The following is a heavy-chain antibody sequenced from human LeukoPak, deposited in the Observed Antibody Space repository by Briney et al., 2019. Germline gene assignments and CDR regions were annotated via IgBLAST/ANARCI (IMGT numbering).Heavy chain of an antibody. V-gene: IGHV1-8*02. J-gene: IGHJ4*02. Sequence: ASVKVSCKASGYTFNNHYMYWVRQATGQGLEWMGWMNPNSGNTGYAQKFQGRVTMTRNTSISTAYMELSSLRSEDTAVYYCARDVGWLGRDYWGQGTLVTVSS. CDR2: MNPNSGNT. D-gene: IGHD6-19*01. CDR1: GYTFNNHY. CDR3: ARDVGWLGRDY.